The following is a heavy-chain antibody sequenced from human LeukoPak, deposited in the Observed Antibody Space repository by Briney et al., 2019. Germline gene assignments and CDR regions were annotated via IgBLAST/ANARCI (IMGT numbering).Heavy chain of an antibody. D-gene: IGHD1-26*01. Sequence: GGSLRLSCAASGFSFSSSWMHWVRQVPGKGLEWVSRINDDETSTTYAESVKGRFTISRDNAKNTRFLQMNSLRAEDTAVYYCATTGSGSYYDYWGQGTLVTVSS. CDR3: ATTGSGSYYDY. CDR1: GFSFSSSW. J-gene: IGHJ4*02. CDR2: INDDETST. V-gene: IGHV3-74*01.